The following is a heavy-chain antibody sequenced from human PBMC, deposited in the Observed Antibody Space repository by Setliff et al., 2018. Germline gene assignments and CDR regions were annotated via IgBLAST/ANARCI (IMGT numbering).Heavy chain of an antibody. D-gene: IGHD3-22*01. CDR3: ARDYYDSSGPPAVGMDV. J-gene: IGHJ6*02. Sequence: GASVKVSCKASGYTLTSYGISWVRQAPGQGLEWMGWISAYNGNTNYAQKLQGRVTMTTDTSTSTAYMELRSLRSDDTAVYYCARDYYDSSGPPAVGMDVWGQGTTVTVSS. CDR1: GYTLTSYG. CDR2: ISAYNGNT. V-gene: IGHV1-18*01.